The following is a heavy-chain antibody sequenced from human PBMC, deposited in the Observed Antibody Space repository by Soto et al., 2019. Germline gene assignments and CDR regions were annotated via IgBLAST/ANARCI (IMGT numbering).Heavy chain of an antibody. V-gene: IGHV1-18*01. J-gene: IGHJ6*02. Sequence: ASVKVSCKASGYTFSNFGLSWVRQAPGQGLEWMGWISGYNGNTNSAERFQGRVTMTTDTSTSTVYMEVRSLTSDDTAVYYCARDKGYGFGWSSSSGMDVWGQGTTVTVSS. CDR1: GYTFSNFG. D-gene: IGHD5-18*01. CDR3: ARDKGYGFGWSSSSGMDV. CDR2: ISGYNGNT.